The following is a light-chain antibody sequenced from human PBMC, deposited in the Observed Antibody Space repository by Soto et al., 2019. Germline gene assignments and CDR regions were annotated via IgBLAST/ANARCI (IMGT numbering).Light chain of an antibody. V-gene: IGLV1-44*01. J-gene: IGLJ1*01. CDR3: AAWDDSLNGFV. CDR2: ADN. CDR1: SSNIGSNS. Sequence: QSVLTQPPSASGTPGQRVSISCSGSSSNIGSNSVQWHQQLPGTAPNLLIYADNQRPSGVPDRFSGSKSGTSASLAITGLQSADEADYYCAAWDDSLNGFVFGTVTKVTVL.